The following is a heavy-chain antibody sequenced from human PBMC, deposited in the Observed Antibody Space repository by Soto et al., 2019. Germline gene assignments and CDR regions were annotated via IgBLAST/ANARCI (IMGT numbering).Heavy chain of an antibody. V-gene: IGHV4-31*03. D-gene: IGHD3-22*01. CDR3: AREDSGYPRRSAFDI. J-gene: IGHJ3*02. CDR1: GGSISSGGYY. CDR2: IYYSVST. Sequence: QVQLQESGPGLVKPSQTLSLTCTVSGGSISSGGYYWSWIRQHPGKGLEWIGYIYYSVSTYYNPSLKSRVTISVDTSKNQFSLKLSSVTAADTAVYYCAREDSGYPRRSAFDIWGQGTMVTVSS.